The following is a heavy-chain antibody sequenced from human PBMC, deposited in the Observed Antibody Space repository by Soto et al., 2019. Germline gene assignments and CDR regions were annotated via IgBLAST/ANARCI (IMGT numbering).Heavy chain of an antibody. J-gene: IGHJ6*02. CDR2: INHSGST. V-gene: IGHV4-34*01. Sequence: SETVSLTCAVYGGSFSGCYWSWIRQPPGKGLEWIGEINHSGSTNYNPSLKSRVTISVDTSKNQFSLKLSSVTAADTAVYYCARGLEWQWLVQDYYYGMDVWGQGTTVTVSS. CDR3: ARGLEWQWLVQDYYYGMDV. CDR1: GGSFSGCY. D-gene: IGHD6-19*01.